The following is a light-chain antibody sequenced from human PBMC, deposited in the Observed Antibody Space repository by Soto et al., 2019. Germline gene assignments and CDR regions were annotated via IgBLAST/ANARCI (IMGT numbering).Light chain of an antibody. CDR1: ETISSN. J-gene: IGKJ1*01. Sequence: EIVMTQSPATLSVSPGETATLSCRASETISSNLVWYQHKPGQAPRLLMHGASTRVTGIPARFSGSGSGTEFILTISSLQSEDFAVYYCQQYNNWPRTFGQGTKV. V-gene: IGKV3-15*01. CDR2: GAS. CDR3: QQYNNWPRT.